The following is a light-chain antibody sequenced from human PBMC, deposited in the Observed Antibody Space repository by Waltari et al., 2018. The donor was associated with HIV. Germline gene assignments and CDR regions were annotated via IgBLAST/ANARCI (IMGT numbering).Light chain of an antibody. CDR3: QQYNNWPPWT. CDR1: QNISSD. J-gene: IGKJ1*01. Sequence: IVMTQSPATLSALQGERVTLSCRASQNISSDLAWLQQRPGQAPRLVLYDAVTRPTGIPARISGRGSETDFTLTISSLQSEDVAVYFCQQYNNWPPWTFGQGTKVEMK. V-gene: IGKV3D-15*01. CDR2: DAV.